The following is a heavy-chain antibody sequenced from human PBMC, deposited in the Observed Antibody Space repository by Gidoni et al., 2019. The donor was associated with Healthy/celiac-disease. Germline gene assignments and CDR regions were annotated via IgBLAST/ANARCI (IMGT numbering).Heavy chain of an antibody. J-gene: IGHJ6*02. D-gene: IGHD4-17*01. V-gene: IGHV1-69*06. CDR3: ARSDYGGNSIDLLPPYYYYYGMDV. CDR1: GGTFSSYA. Sequence: QVQLVQSGAEVKKPGSSVKGSCKASGGTFSSYAISWVLQAPGQGLEWMGGIIPIFGTANYAQKFQGRVTITADKSTSTAYMELSSLRSEDTAVYYCARSDYGGNSIDLLPPYYYYYGMDVWGQGTTVTVSS. CDR2: IIPIFGTA.